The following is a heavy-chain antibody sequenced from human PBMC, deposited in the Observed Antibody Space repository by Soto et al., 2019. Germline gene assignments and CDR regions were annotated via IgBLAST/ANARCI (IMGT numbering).Heavy chain of an antibody. CDR2: ISGSSGNA. CDR3: AREMAGLGGEYDY. CDR1: GYTFTKYG. Sequence: QVQLVQSGAEGKNPGASVKVSCKTSGYTFTKYGVGWGRQAPGQGLEWMGWISGSSGNANYAEKVQGRITLPTDTSASTAYIGLRSLRSDDTAVYYCAREMAGLGGEYDYWGQGTRVSVSS. V-gene: IGHV1-18*01. J-gene: IGHJ4*02. D-gene: IGHD3-16*01.